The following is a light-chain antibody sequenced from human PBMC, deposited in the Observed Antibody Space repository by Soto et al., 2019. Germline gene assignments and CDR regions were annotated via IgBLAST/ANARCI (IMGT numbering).Light chain of an antibody. J-gene: IGKJ4*01. V-gene: IGKV3-15*01. CDR2: GAS. Sequence: EIVMTQSPATVSVSPGERATLSCRASQSVSSNLAWYQQSPGQAPRPLIYGASTRATGIPARFSGSKSGTECILTISSLQSEDFAVYYCQQYNNWPLTFGGGTKVQIK. CDR3: QQYNNWPLT. CDR1: QSVSSN.